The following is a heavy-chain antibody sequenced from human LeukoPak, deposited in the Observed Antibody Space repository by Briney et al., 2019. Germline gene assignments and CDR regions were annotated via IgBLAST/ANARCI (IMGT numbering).Heavy chain of an antibody. D-gene: IGHD1-1*01. Sequence: GASVKVSCKVSRYTLTELSMHWVRQAPGKGLEWMGGFDPEDGETIYAQKFQGRVTMTEDTSTDTAYMELSSLRSEDTAVYYCATQGYAEGWFDPWGQGTLVTVSS. V-gene: IGHV1-24*01. CDR2: FDPEDGET. CDR1: RYTLTELS. J-gene: IGHJ5*02. CDR3: ATQGYAEGWFDP.